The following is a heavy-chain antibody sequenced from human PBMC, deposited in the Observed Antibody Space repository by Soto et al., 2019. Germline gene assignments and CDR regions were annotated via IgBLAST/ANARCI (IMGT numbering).Heavy chain of an antibody. CDR3: ARRSPSWAFDI. J-gene: IGHJ3*02. CDR1: GFTFSNYA. D-gene: IGHD2-15*01. Sequence: EVQLLESGGGLVQPGGSLRLSCAASGFTFSNYAMNGFGQAPGKGLEGVPVISGSGSSTNYADSVKGRFSISRDHSKNTLYLQMSSLRADDTAVYYCARRSPSWAFDIWGQGTMVTVSS. CDR2: ISGSGSST. V-gene: IGHV3-23*01.